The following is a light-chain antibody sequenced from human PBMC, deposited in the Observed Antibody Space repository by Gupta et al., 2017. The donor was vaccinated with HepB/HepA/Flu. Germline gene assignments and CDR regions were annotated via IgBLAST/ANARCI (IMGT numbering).Light chain of an antibody. CDR1: QSVSSSY. V-gene: IGKV3-20*01. CDR2: GAS. J-gene: IGKJ1*01. Sequence: SPGERATLSCRASQSVSSSYLAWYQQKPGQAPRLLIYGASSRATGIPDRFSGSGSGTDFTLTISRLEPEDFAVYYCQQYCSSPWTFGQGTKVEIK. CDR3: QQYCSSPWT.